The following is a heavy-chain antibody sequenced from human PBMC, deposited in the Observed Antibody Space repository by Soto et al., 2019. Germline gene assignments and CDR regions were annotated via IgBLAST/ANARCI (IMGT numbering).Heavy chain of an antibody. V-gene: IGHV4-4*02. CDR1: GGSISSRNR. CDR3: SNTRGPSPLDS. D-gene: IGHD3-10*01. CDR2: VSHSGST. J-gene: IGHJ6*03. Sequence: QVHLLESGPGLVEPSGTLSLTCTVSGGSISSRNRWSWVRQSPGKGLEWIGEVSHSGSTNSNPSPKGPVPISLAQSNHPFSRNLESMTAPDAAVFLCSNTRGPSPLDSWGKGTTV.